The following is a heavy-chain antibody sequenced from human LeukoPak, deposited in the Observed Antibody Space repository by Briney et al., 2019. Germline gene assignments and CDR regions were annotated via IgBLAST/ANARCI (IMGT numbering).Heavy chain of an antibody. CDR1: GFTFSRYT. J-gene: IGHJ4*02. CDR3: ARDFYDTSGYYYDY. CDR2: ITTSSSYI. D-gene: IGHD3-22*01. Sequence: GGSLRLSCAASGFTFSRYTMNWVRQAPGKGLEWVSSITTSSSYIYYADSLKGRFTISRDNAKNSLYLQMNSLGAEDTAVYYCARDFYDTSGYYYDYWGQGTLVTVSS. V-gene: IGHV3-21*01.